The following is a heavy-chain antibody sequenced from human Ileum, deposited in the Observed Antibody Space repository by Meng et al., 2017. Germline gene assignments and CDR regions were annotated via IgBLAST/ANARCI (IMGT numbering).Heavy chain of an antibody. Sequence: QVQPQVWGPGLIQPSGTLSLTCTVSGVSITSTYWWSWVRQPPGKGLEWIGEISHGGSTNYNPSLHGRVTISLDKSKNQFSLNLNSVTAADTAVYYCAAKAVAVPADSWGQGALVTVSS. D-gene: IGHD6-19*01. CDR3: AAKAVAVPADS. CDR2: ISHGGST. V-gene: IGHV4-4*02. CDR1: GVSITSTYW. J-gene: IGHJ5*01.